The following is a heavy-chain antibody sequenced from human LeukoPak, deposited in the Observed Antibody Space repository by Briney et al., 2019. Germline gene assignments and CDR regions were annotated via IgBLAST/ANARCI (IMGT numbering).Heavy chain of an antibody. J-gene: IGHJ6*02. D-gene: IGHD4-17*01. CDR1: GFTFSGYS. CDR2: ISSSSSYI. Sequence: GGSLRLSCAASGFTFSGYSMNWVRQAPGKGLEWVSSISSSSSYIYYADSVKGRFTISRDNAKNSLYLQMNSLRAEDTAVYYCARESVPNDYGEVWGQGTTVTVSS. V-gene: IGHV3-21*01. CDR3: ARESVPNDYGEV.